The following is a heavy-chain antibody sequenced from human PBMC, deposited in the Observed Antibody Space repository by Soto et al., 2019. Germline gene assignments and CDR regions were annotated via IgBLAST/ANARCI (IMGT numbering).Heavy chain of an antibody. CDR1: GFTFSSYS. CDR2: ISSSSSYI. V-gene: IGHV3-21*01. CDR3: ARGDLWFGELLDY. D-gene: IGHD3-10*01. J-gene: IGHJ4*02. Sequence: PVGSLRLSCAASGFTFSSYSMNWVRQAPGKGLEWVSSISSSSSYIYYADSVKGRFTISRDNAKNSLYLQMNSLRAEDTAVYYCARGDLWFGELLDYWGQGTLVTVSS.